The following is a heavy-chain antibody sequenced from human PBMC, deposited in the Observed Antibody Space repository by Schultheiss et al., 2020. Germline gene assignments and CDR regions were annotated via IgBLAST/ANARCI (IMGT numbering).Heavy chain of an antibody. CDR1: GGSISSGGYY. V-gene: IGHV4-31*03. J-gene: IGHJ6*02. CDR2: IYYSGST. Sequence: SQTLSLTCTVSGGSISSGGYYWSWIRQHPGKGLEWIGYIYYSGSTVYNPSLKSRVTISVDTSKNQFSLKLSSVTAADTAVYYCASLTPPESSTSSLWDGMDVWGQGTTVNVSS. CDR3: ASLTPPESSTSSLWDGMDV. D-gene: IGHD2-2*01.